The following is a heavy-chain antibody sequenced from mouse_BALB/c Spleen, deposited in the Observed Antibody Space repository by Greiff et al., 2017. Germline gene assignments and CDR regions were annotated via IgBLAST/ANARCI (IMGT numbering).Heavy chain of an antibody. CDR1: GFTFTDYY. D-gene: IGHD2-4*01. J-gene: IGHJ3*01. V-gene: IGHV7-3*02. CDR2: IRNKANGYTT. Sequence: EVMLVESGGGLVQPGGSLRLSCATSGFTFTDYYMSWVRQPPGKALEWLGFIRNKANGYTTEYSASVKGRFTISRDNSQSILYLQMNTLRAEDSATYYCARIYYDYGPFAYWGQGTLVTVSA. CDR3: ARIYYDYGPFAY.